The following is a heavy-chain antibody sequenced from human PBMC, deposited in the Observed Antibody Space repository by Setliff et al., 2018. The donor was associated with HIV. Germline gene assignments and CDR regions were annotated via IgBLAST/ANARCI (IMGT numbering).Heavy chain of an antibody. J-gene: IGHJ2*01. D-gene: IGHD4-17*01. CDR2: IVVGSANT. V-gene: IGHV1-58*01. CDR1: GFTFSSSA. Sequence: SVKVSCKASGFTFSSSAVQWVRQARGQRLEWIGWIVVGSANTNYAQKFQERVTITRDMSTSTAYMELSSLRSEDTAIYYCAADEKDYGDTWRFDLWGRGTLVTVSS. CDR3: AADEKDYGDTWRFDL.